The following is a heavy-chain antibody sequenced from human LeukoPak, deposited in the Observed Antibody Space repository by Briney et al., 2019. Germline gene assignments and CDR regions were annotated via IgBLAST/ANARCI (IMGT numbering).Heavy chain of an antibody. D-gene: IGHD6-19*01. J-gene: IGHJ4*02. V-gene: IGHV3-66*01. CDR3: ARDSSSGWQHDY. CDR1: GFTVSTNY. CDR2: IYSGGST. Sequence: TGGSLRLSCAASGFTVSTNYMSWVRQAPGKGLEWVSVIYSGGSTSYADSVKGRFTISRDNSKNTLYVQMNNVRAEDTAVYYCARDSSSGWQHDYWGQGTLVTLSS.